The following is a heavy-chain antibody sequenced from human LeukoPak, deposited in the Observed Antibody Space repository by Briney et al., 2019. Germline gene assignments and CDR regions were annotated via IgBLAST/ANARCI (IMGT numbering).Heavy chain of an antibody. V-gene: IGHV3-21*01. CDR1: GFTFSNYG. CDR2: ITSRSNHI. D-gene: IGHD6-19*01. Sequence: GGSLRLSCAASGFTFSNYGMNWVRQAPGRGLEWVSCITSRSNHIYYADSVKGRFTISRDNAKNSLYLQLNSLRAEDTAVYYCASQWLGHFDYWGQGTLVTVSS. J-gene: IGHJ4*02. CDR3: ASQWLGHFDY.